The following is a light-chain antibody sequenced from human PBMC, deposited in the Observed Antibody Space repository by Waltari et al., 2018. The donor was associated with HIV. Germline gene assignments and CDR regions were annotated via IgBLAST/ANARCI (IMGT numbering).Light chain of an antibody. CDR3: RQSYSTPVT. V-gene: IGKV1-39*01. CDR1: QSISSY. Sequence: DIQMTQSPSSLPASVGDRVTITCRASQSISSYLNWYQQKPGKAPKVLIYAASSLQSGVPSRFSGSGSGTDFTLTISSLQPEDFATYYCRQSYSTPVTFGGGTKVEIK. CDR2: AAS. J-gene: IGKJ4*01.